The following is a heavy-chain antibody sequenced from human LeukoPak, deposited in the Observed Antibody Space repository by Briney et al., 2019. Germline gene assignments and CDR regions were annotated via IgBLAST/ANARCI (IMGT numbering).Heavy chain of an antibody. J-gene: IGHJ4*02. CDR3: ARDGGTAGYSSGSDY. CDR2: ISCHNGDT. CDR1: GYTFTSNG. Sequence: ASVKVSCKASGYTFTSNGITWVRQAPGQGLEWVGWISCHNGDTRYAQKFQDRVTVTKDTSTSTVYMELRSLRSDDTAVYYCARDGGTAGYSSGSDYWGQGTLVTVSS. V-gene: IGHV1-18*04. D-gene: IGHD5-18*01.